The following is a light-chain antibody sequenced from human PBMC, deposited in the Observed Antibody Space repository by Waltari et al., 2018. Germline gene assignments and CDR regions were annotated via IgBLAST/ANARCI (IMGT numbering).Light chain of an antibody. V-gene: IGKV3-11*01. CDR2: DAS. Sequence: IVLAQYPATLSLSPGERATLSCRASQSISSYLAWYQQKPGQAPSLLIYDASHRATGIPARFSGSGAGTDFTLTISSLEPEDFAVYYCQQRSKWPPTFGQGTRLEIK. CDR1: QSISSY. CDR3: QQRSKWPPT. J-gene: IGKJ5*01.